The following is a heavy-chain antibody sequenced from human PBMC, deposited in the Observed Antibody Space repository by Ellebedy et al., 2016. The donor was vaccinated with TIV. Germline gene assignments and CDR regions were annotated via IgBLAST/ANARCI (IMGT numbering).Heavy chain of an antibody. Sequence: GESLKISXAASGSTFRNYGMHWVRQAPGKGLEWVAVVSSDGSITYYADSVKGRFTISKDNSKNTLYLQMNSLRGEDTALFYCARDRYASLWGQGTLVSVSS. V-gene: IGHV3-30*03. CDR1: GSTFRNYG. J-gene: IGHJ4*02. CDR3: ARDRYASL. D-gene: IGHD2-2*01. CDR2: VSSDGSIT.